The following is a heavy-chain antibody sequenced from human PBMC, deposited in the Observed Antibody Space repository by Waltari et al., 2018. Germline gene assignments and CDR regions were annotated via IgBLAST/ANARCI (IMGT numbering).Heavy chain of an antibody. D-gene: IGHD3-22*01. J-gene: IGHJ3*02. Sequence: QVQLQESGPGLVKPSETLSLTCTVSGGSISSYYWSWNRQHAGQGLEWIGSIYHSGSTYYNPSLKSRVTISVDTSKNQFSLKLSSVTAADTAVYYCASPLGYDSSGYYYSNAFDIWGQGTMVTVSS. CDR2: IYHSGST. CDR1: GGSISSYY. V-gene: IGHV4-4*07. CDR3: ASPLGYDSSGYYYSNAFDI.